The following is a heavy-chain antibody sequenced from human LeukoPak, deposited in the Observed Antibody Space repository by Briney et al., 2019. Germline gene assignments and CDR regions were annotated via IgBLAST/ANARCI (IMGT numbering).Heavy chain of an antibody. CDR3: ASLHSNPPRCYYYYMDV. V-gene: IGHV4-34*01. D-gene: IGHD4-11*01. J-gene: IGHJ6*03. CDR2: INHSGST. Sequence: SETLSLTCAVYGGSFSGYYWSWIRQPPGKGLEWIGEINHSGSTNYNPSLMSRVTISVDTSKNQFSLKLSSVTAADTAVYYCASLHSNPPRCYYYYMDVWGKGTTVTVSS. CDR1: GGSFSGYY.